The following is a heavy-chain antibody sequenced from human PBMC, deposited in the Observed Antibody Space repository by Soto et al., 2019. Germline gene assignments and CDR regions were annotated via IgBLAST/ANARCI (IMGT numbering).Heavy chain of an antibody. CDR1: GASISGFY. J-gene: IGHJ5*02. CDR3: VRDGSKTLRDWFDP. Sequence: SETLSLTCTVSGASISGFYWSWIRKSAGKGLEWIGRIYATGTTDYNPSLKSRVMMSVDTSKKQFSLKLRSVTAADTAVYYCVRDGSKTLRDWFDPWGQGISVTVS. V-gene: IGHV4-4*07. CDR2: IYATGTT. D-gene: IGHD2-2*03.